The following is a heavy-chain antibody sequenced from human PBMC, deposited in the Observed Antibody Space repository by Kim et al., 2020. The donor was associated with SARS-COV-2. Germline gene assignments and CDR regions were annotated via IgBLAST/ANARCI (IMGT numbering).Heavy chain of an antibody. D-gene: IGHD3-22*01. CDR3: ARDFREYYYDSSGYYYRVY. V-gene: IGHV3-48*02. CDR1: GFTSSSYS. Sequence: GGSLRLSCAASGFTSSSYSMNWVRQAPGKGLEWVSYISSSSSTIYYADSVKGRFTISRDNAKNSLYLQMNSLRDEDTAVYYCARDFREYYYDSSGYYYRVYWGQGTLVTVSS. J-gene: IGHJ4*02. CDR2: ISSSSSTI.